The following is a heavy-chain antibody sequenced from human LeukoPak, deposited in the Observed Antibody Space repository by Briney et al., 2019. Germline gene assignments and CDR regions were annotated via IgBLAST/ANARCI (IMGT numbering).Heavy chain of an antibody. CDR1: GFTFSSYA. CDR2: ISYDGSNK. D-gene: IGHD2-2*01. V-gene: IGHV3-30*04. J-gene: IGHJ4*02. CDR3: ARVDVVVPAAFDY. Sequence: GRSLRLSCAASGFTFSSYAMHWVRQAPGKGLEWVAVISYDGSNKYYADSVKGRFTISRDNSKNTLYLQTNSLRAEDTAVYYCARVDVVVPAAFDYWGQGTLVTVSS.